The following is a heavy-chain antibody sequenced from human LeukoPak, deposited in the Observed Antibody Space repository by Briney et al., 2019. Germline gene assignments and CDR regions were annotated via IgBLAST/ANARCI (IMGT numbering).Heavy chain of an antibody. J-gene: IGHJ4*02. CDR2: IYYSGSS. CDR3: ARARAGTGIDY. Sequence: SETLSLTCTVSGGSINNGGYYWSWIRQHPGKGLEWIGYIYYSGSSYYNPSLRSRVTISVDTSKNHFSLKLSSVTAADTAVYYCARARAGTGIDYWGQGTLVTVSS. D-gene: IGHD6-19*01. V-gene: IGHV4-31*03. CDR1: GGSINNGGYY.